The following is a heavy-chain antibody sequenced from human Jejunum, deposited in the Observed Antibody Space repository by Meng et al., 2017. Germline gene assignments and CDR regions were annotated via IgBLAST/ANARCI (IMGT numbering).Heavy chain of an antibody. Sequence: GGSLRLSCAVSGFTFDRYSMNWVRQAPGEGLEWVSTISSGSSYIYYADSVKGRFTISRDNAKNSLFLQMNSLRAEDTAVYYCAREVGPYQYYYGLDVWGQGTTVTVSS. CDR1: GFTFDRYS. D-gene: IGHD1-26*01. V-gene: IGHV3-21*01. CDR2: ISSGSSYI. J-gene: IGHJ6*02. CDR3: AREVGPYQYYYGLDV.